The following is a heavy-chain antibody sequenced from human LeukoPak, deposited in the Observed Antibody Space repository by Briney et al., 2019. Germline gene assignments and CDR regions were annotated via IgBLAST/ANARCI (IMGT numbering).Heavy chain of an antibody. V-gene: IGHV3-9*03. J-gene: IGHJ6*03. CDR1: GFTFDDHA. D-gene: IGHD3-10*01. Sequence: GGSLRLSCAASGFTFDDHAMHWVRQAPGKGLEWVSGISWNSGSIGYADSVKGRFTISRDNAKNSLYLQMNSLRAEDMALYYCAKAGYYYYYMDVWGKGTTVTVSS. CDR2: ISWNSGSI. CDR3: AKAGYYYYYMDV.